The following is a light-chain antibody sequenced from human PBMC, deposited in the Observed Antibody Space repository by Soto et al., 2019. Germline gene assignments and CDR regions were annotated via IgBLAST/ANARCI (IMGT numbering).Light chain of an antibody. J-gene: IGKJ5*01. V-gene: IGKV1-13*02. Sequence: AIQLTQSPSSLSASVGDRVTITCRASQGVSSALAWYQQKPGKPPKVLIYDGSSLQSGVPLRFRGSGSGTDFTLTITGLQTEDFGTYYCQHFQRDPFTYGQGTRLEIK. CDR1: QGVSSA. CDR3: QHFQRDPFT. CDR2: DGS.